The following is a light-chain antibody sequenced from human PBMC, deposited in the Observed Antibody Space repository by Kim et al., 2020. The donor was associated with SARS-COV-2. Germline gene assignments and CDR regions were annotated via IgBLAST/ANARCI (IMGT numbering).Light chain of an antibody. CDR3: QQGKSFPFT. CDR2: AAA. J-gene: IGKJ3*01. CDR1: QDIRVW. Sequence: ASVGSRVTITCRASQDIRVWLAWYQQRPGRASKVLVYAAANLQSGVPSRFSGSGSGTDFTLTISNLQPEDSATYYCQQGKSFPFTFGPGTKVDIK. V-gene: IGKV1-12*01.